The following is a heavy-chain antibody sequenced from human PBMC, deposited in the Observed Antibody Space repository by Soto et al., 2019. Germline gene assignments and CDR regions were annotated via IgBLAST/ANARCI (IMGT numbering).Heavy chain of an antibody. CDR3: ATQEVGGSYVYTFDP. CDR2: IYYSGST. Sequence: PSQTLSLTCTVAGGSISNSSYYWVLIRQPPGKGLEWIGSIYYSGSTYYNPSLKSRVTISVDTSKNHFSLKLSSVTAADTAVYYCATQEVGGSYVYTFDPWGQGTLVTVSS. V-gene: IGHV4-39*02. CDR1: GGSISNSSYY. D-gene: IGHD1-26*01. J-gene: IGHJ5*02.